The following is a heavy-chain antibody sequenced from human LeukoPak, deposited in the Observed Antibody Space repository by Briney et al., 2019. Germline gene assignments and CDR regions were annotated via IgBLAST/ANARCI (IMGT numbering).Heavy chain of an antibody. CDR3: ARGIEYSSSSDY. CDR2: ISSSSSYI. D-gene: IGHD6-6*01. V-gene: IGHV3-21*01. CDR1: GFTFSSYS. Sequence: PGGSLRLSCAASGFTFSSYSMNWVRQAPGKGLEWVSSISSSSSYIYYAGSVKGRFTISRDNAKNSLYPQMNSLRAEDTAVYYCARGIEYSSSSDYWGQGTLVTVSS. J-gene: IGHJ4*02.